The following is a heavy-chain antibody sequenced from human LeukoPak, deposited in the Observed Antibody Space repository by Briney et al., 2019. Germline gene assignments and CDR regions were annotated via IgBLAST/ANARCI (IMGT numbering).Heavy chain of an antibody. Sequence: PGGSLRLSCAASGFTFSNAWMSWVRQAPGKGLEWVGRIKSKTDSGTTDYAAPVKGRFTISRDDSKNTLYLQMNSLKTEDTAVYYCTLTPSSYCSSTSCYTLHYYYMDVWGKGTTVTVSS. CDR1: GFTFSNAW. CDR2: IKSKTDSGTT. D-gene: IGHD2-2*02. CDR3: TLTPSSYCSSTSCYTLHYYYMDV. J-gene: IGHJ6*03. V-gene: IGHV3-15*01.